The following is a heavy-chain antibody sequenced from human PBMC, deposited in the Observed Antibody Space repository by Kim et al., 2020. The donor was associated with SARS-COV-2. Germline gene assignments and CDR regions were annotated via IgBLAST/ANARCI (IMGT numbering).Heavy chain of an antibody. CDR1: GYTLTELS. J-gene: IGHJ4*02. CDR2: FDPEDGEI. V-gene: IGHV1-24*01. Sequence: ASVKVSCKVSGYTLTELSMHWARQVPGKGLEWMGGFDPEDGEIIYAQELQDRLTMTEDTTIDTGYMELRSLESEDTAVYYCATYASGSRYFALWGQGTLV. D-gene: IGHD3-10*01. CDR3: ATYASGSRYFAL.